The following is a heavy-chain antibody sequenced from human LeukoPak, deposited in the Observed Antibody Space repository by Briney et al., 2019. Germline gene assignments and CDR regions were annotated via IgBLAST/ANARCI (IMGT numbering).Heavy chain of an antibody. V-gene: IGHV1-69*04. Sequence: SVKLSCKASGGTFCSYAISWVRQAPGQGLEWMGRIIPILGIANYAQKFQGRVTITADKSTSTAYMELSSLRSEDTAVYYCASRGDSSGYIDYWGQGTLDTVSS. J-gene: IGHJ4*02. CDR1: GGTFCSYA. CDR3: ASRGDSSGYIDY. CDR2: IIPILGIA. D-gene: IGHD3-22*01.